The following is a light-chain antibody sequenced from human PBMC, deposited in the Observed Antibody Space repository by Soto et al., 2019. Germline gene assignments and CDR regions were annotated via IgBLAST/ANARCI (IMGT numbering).Light chain of an antibody. CDR1: SSNIGAGYD. J-gene: IGLJ1*01. CDR3: QSYDTSLSGSYV. CDR2: GNI. Sequence: QSVLTQPPSVSGAPGQRVTISCTGSSSNIGAGYDVHWYQQFPGTAPKLLIYGNINRPSGVPDRFSGSKSGTSASLAITGLQAEDEADYYCQSYDTSLSGSYVFGTGTKVTVL. V-gene: IGLV1-40*01.